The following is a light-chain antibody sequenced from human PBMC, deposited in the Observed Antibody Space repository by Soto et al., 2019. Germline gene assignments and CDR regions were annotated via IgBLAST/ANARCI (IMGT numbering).Light chain of an antibody. V-gene: IGLV2-8*01. CDR3: SSYIGSNNFV. CDR2: KVS. CDR1: SGDVDYNY. Sequence: QSALAQPPSASGSPGQSVTISCTGTSGDVDYNYVSWYQQYPDKAPKLMIYKVSGRPSGVPDRLSGSKSGNTAFLTVSGLQPEDEADYYCSSYIGSNNFVFGTGTKVTV. J-gene: IGLJ1*01.